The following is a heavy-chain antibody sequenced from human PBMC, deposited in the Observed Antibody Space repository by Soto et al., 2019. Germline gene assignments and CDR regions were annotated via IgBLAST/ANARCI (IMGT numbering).Heavy chain of an antibody. J-gene: IGHJ4*02. CDR3: ARAGTYDYVWGSYRLGSN. Sequence: QVQLVQSGAEVKKPGASVKVSCKASGYTFTSYYMHWVRQAPGQGLEWMGIINPSSGSTSYAQKFQGRVTMTRDTSTSTVYMELSSLRSEDTALYYFARAGTYDYVWGSYRLGSNWGQGTLVTVSS. CDR1: GYTFTSYY. D-gene: IGHD3-16*02. V-gene: IGHV1-46*01. CDR2: INPSSGST.